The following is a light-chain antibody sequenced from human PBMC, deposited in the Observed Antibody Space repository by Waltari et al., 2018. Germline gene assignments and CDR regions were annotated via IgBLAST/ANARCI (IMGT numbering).Light chain of an antibody. J-gene: IGLJ3*02. CDR2: GNR. Sequence: QSVLTQPHPVSGAPGQRVNISCTGSSSTIRAGYDVHWYRQLPGTAPKLLIYGNRNRPSGVPDRFSCSKSGTSASLAITGLQAEDEADYYCQSYDSSLSAWVFGGGTKLTVL. CDR1: SSTIRAGYD. V-gene: IGLV1-40*01. CDR3: QSYDSSLSAWV.